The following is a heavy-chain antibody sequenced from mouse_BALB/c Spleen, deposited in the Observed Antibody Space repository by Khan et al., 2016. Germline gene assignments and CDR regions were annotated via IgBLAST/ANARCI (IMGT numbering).Heavy chain of an antibody. CDR2: IHPGGGGS. J-gene: IGHJ2*01. Sequence: QVQLQQSGAELVRPGASVKLSCKALGYTFTDYEMHWVKQTPVHGLEWIGAIHPGGGGSAYNQKFKVRATLTADKSYSTAYMELSSLTSEDSAVYYCAKGLRRGYYFDSWGQGTTLTVSS. CDR3: AKGLRRGYYFDS. V-gene: IGHV1-15*01. CDR1: GYTFTDYE. D-gene: IGHD2-4*01.